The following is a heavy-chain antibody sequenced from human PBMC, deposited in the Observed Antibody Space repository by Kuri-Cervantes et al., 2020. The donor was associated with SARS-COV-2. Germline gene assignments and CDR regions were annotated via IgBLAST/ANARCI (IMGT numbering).Heavy chain of an antibody. D-gene: IGHD7-27*01. CDR3: GSARSLNWGSFNY. J-gene: IGHJ4*02. CDR2: INPNSGGT. V-gene: IGHV1-2*02. Sequence: VKVSCKASCYTFTGYYLHWVRQAPGQGLEWRGWINPNSGGTNYAQKFQGRVTMTRDTSISTAYMELSRLRSDDTAVYYCGSARSLNWGSFNYWGQGTLVTVSS. CDR1: CYTFTGYY.